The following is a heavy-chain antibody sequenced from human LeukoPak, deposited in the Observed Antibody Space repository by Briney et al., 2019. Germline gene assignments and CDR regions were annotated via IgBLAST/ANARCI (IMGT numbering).Heavy chain of an antibody. V-gene: IGHV3-48*04. J-gene: IGHJ4*02. CDR3: ARGHNWGAGDFDC. D-gene: IGHD7-27*01. CDR2: ISASSSTI. CDR1: GFTFSSYS. Sequence: PGGSLRLSCAASGFTFSSYSMNWVRQAPGKGLEWVSYISASSSTIYYADSVKGRFTISRDNAKNSLYLQMNSLRAEDTAVYYCARGHNWGAGDFDCWGQGTLVTVSS.